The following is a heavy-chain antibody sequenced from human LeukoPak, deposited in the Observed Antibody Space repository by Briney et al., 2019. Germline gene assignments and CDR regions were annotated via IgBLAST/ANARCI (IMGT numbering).Heavy chain of an antibody. CDR2: ISYDGSNK. CDR3: ARGASITMVRAPGNY. D-gene: IGHD3-10*01. V-gene: IGHV3-30*04. J-gene: IGHJ4*02. CDR1: GFTFSSYA. Sequence: GGSLRLSCAASGFTFSSYAMHWVRQAPGKGLEWVAVISYDGSNKYYADSVKGRFTISRDNSKNTLYLQMNSLRAEDTAVYYCARGASITMVRAPGNYWGQGTLVTVSS.